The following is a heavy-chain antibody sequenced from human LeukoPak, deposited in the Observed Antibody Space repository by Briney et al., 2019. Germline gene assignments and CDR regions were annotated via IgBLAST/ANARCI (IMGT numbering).Heavy chain of an antibody. CDR2: IYPGDSDT. CDR1: GYSFSSYW. V-gene: IGHV5-51*01. J-gene: IGHJ6*02. D-gene: IGHD4/OR15-4a*01. Sequence: GESLKISCKGSGYSFSSYWIAWVRLMPGKGLEWMGIIYPGDSDTRYSPSFQGQVTISADKSISTAYLQWSSLKASDTAMYYCARLGTIYYYGMDVWGQGTTVTVSS. CDR3: ARLGTIYYYGMDV.